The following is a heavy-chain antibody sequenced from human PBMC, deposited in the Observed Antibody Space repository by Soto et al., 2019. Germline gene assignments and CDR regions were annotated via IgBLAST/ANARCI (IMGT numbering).Heavy chain of an antibody. CDR3: ARRLGYCSSTSCYASFYYMDV. CDR2: IYYSGST. V-gene: IGHV4-59*08. J-gene: IGHJ6*03. Sequence: SETLSLTCTVSGGSISSYYWSWIRQPPGKGLEWIGYIYYSGSTNYNPSLKSRVTISVDTSKNQFSLKLSSVTAADTAVYYCARRLGYCSSTSCYASFYYMDVWGKGTTVTVSS. CDR1: GGSISSYY. D-gene: IGHD2-2*01.